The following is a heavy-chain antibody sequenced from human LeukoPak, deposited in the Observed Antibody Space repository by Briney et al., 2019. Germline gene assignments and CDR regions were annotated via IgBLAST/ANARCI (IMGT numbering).Heavy chain of an antibody. CDR3: ARHGRGGPARPLDY. D-gene: IGHD1-14*01. V-gene: IGHV4-61*02. J-gene: IGHJ4*02. CDR1: GGSISSGSYY. CDR2: IYTSGST. Sequence: PSQTLSLTCTVSGGSISSGSYYWSWIRQPAGKGLEWIGRIYTSGSTNYNPSLKSRVTISVDTSKNQFSLKLSSATAADTAVYYCARHGRGGPARPLDYWGQGTLVTVSS.